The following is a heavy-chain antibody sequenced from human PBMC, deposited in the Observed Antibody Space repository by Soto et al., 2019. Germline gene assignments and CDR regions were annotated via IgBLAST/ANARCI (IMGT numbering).Heavy chain of an antibody. Sequence: PGGSLRLSCAASGFTFSSYGMHWVRQAPGKGLEWVAVISYDGSNKYYADSVKGRFTISRDNSKNTLYLQMNSLRAEDTAVYYCAKGLYGDPYYGMDVWGQGNPGHRLL. CDR3: AKGLYGDPYYGMDV. V-gene: IGHV3-30*18. CDR2: ISYDGSNK. D-gene: IGHD4-17*01. CDR1: GFTFSSYG. J-gene: IGHJ6*02.